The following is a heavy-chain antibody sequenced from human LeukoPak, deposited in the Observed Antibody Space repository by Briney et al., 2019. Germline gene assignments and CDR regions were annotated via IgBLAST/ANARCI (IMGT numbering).Heavy chain of an antibody. CDR2: IIPIFDTT. CDR3: ARAIRGSKIASRYYYYYMDV. CDR1: GGTFNSYA. D-gene: IGHD3-10*01. V-gene: IGHV1-69*06. Sequence: ASVKVSCKASGGTFNSYAISWVRQAPGQGLEWMGGIIPIFDTTNYAQKFQGRVTIIADKSTSTAYMELYSLRSEDTAVYYCARAIRGSKIASRYYYYYMDVWGKGTTVTVSS. J-gene: IGHJ6*03.